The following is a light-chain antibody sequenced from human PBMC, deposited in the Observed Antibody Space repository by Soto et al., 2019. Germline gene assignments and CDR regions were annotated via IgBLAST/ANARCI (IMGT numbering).Light chain of an antibody. CDR1: QSVSSN. CDR2: GAS. CDR3: QQYNNWPPDT. Sequence: EIVMTQSSATLSVSPGERATLSCRASQSVSSNLAWYQQKPGQAPRLLIYGASTRATGIPARFSGSGSGTEFTLTISSLQSEDFAVYYCQQYNNWPPDTFGQGTKV. V-gene: IGKV3-15*01. J-gene: IGKJ1*01.